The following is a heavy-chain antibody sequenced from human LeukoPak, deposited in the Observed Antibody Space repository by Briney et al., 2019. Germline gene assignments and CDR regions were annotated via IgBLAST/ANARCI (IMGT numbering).Heavy chain of an antibody. D-gene: IGHD2-21*02. J-gene: IGHJ3*02. V-gene: IGHV3-53*01. CDR2: TYSDSST. CDR1: GFTVSNNY. CDR3: VRKNRDFNAAFDI. Sequence: GGSLRLSCAASGFTVSNNYMSWVRQAPGKGLEWVSITYSDSSTNYADSVKGRFTISRDTSQNTLSPQMNSLRAEDTAVYYCVRKNRDFNAAFDIWGQGTVVTVSS.